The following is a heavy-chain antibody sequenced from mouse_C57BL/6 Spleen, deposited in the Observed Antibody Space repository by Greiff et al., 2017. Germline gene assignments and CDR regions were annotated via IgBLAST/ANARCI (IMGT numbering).Heavy chain of an antibody. J-gene: IGHJ2*01. Sequence: VQLKESGGGLVQPGGSLSLSCAASGFTFTDYYMSWVRQPPGKALEWLGFIRNKANGYTTEYSASVKGRFTISRDNSQSILYLQMNALRAEDSATYYCARLTVNYFDYWGQGTTLTVSS. CDR1: GFTFTDYY. CDR3: ARLTVNYFDY. D-gene: IGHD4-1*01. V-gene: IGHV7-3*01. CDR2: IRNKANGYTT.